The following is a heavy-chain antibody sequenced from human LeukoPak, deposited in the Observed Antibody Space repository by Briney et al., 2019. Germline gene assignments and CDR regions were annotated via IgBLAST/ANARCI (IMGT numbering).Heavy chain of an antibody. CDR3: ARGFFGSGSYYDY. CDR2: INPNSGGT. J-gene: IGHJ4*02. D-gene: IGHD3-10*01. V-gene: IGHV1-2*02. Sequence: ASVKVSCKAPGYTFTGYYMHWVRQAPGQGLEWMGWINPNSGGTNYGQKFQGRVTMTRDTSISTAYMELSRLRSDDTAVYYCARGFFGSGSYYDYWGQGTLVTVSS. CDR1: GYTFTGYY.